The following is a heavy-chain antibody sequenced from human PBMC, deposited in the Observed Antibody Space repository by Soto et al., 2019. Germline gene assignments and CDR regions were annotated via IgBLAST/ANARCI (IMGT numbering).Heavy chain of an antibody. CDR1: GGTFNTYT. J-gene: IGHJ6*02. Sequence: QVQLVQSGAEVKKPGPSVKVSCKASGGTFNTYTISWVRQAPGQGLEWMGRIIPTFDIPYYAQNFKGRVTITADRSTSTAAMELGSLRTEDSAVYYCARESSFGMAVWGQGTTVTVSS. CDR3: ARESSFGMAV. V-gene: IGHV1-69*08. CDR2: IIPTFDIP.